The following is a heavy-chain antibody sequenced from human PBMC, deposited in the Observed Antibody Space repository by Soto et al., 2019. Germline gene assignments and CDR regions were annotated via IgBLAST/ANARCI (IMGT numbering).Heavy chain of an antibody. CDR2: IWYDGSDK. CDR3: AREIENYLDY. Sequence: QVQLVESGGGVVQPGRSLRLSCTASGFTFSLYGVHWVRQAPGKGLEWVAGIWYDGSDKYYADSVKGRFTISRDNPMSTLYLQMNSLRAEDTAVYYCAREIENYLDYWGQGTLVTVSP. CDR1: GFTFSLYG. J-gene: IGHJ4*02. D-gene: IGHD3-22*01. V-gene: IGHV3-33*01.